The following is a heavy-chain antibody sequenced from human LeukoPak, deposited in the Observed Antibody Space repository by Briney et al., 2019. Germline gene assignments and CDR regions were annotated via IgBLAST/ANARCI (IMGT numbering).Heavy chain of an antibody. D-gene: IGHD3-10*01. CDR3: AKDRGFSYTSGSSELDY. Sequence: PGGSLRLSCAASGFTFSGYGMHWVRLAPGKGLEWVAVISYDGSHKYYADSVQGRFTISRDNPRNTVYLQMNSLRDEDTGIYYCAKDRGFSYTSGSSELDYWGQGTPVTVSS. CDR2: ISYDGSHK. V-gene: IGHV3-30*18. CDR1: GFTFSGYG. J-gene: IGHJ4*02.